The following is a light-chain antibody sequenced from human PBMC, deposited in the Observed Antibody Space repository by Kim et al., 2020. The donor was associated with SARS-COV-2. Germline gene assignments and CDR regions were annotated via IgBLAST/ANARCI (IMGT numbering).Light chain of an antibody. CDR2: DVT. V-gene: IGLV2-14*04. Sequence: GQSITITCTGTSSDIGTYIYVSWYQQHPGKAPKLIIYDVTKRPSGVYHRFSGSKSGNTASLTISGLQAEDEADYYCSSYTITTTWVFGGGTKVTVL. CDR1: SSDIGTYIY. J-gene: IGLJ3*02. CDR3: SSYTITTTWV.